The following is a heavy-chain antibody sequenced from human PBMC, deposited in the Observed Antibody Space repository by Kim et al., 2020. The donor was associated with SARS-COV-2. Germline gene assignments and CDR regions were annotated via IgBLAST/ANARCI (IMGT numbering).Heavy chain of an antibody. CDR3: ARTDYDSGGYYLGY. D-gene: IGHD3-22*01. J-gene: IGHJ4*02. V-gene: IGHV7-4-1*02. CDR2: INTNTGNP. CDR1: GYTFTSYA. Sequence: ASVKVSCKASGYTFTSYAMNWVRQAPGQGLEWMGWINTNTGNPTYAQGFTGRFVFALDTSVSTAYLQISSLKAEDTAVYYCARTDYDSGGYYLGYWGQGTLVTVSS.